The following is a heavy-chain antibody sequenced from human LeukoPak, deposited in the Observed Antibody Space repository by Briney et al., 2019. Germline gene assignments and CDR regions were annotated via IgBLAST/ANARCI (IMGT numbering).Heavy chain of an antibody. CDR1: GYTFTSYD. Sequence: ASVKVSCKASGYTFTSYDINWVRQATGQGLEWMGWMNPNSGNTGYAQKFQGRVTMTRNTSISTAYMELSSLRSEDTAVYYCARGRDIVATIYYYYGMVVWGQGTTVTVSS. D-gene: IGHD5-12*01. J-gene: IGHJ6*02. CDR3: ARGRDIVATIYYYYGMVV. V-gene: IGHV1-8*01. CDR2: MNPNSGNT.